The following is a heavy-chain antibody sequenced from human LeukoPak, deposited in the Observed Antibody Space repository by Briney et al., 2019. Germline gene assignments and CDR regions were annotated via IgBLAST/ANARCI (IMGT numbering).Heavy chain of an antibody. CDR1: GGSVCISSCA. J-gene: IGHJ4*02. V-gene: IGHV6-1*01. D-gene: IGHD6-19*01. CDR2: TYQRCKWYN. CDR3: ASSPSPYSSGWYFDY. Sequence: SQTLSLSFSISGGSVCISSCAWNWIRQASLRGLGWLVRTYQRCKWYNDYSVSVKSRITINPDISKNQFSLQLISVTPEDTAVYYCASSPSPYSSGWYFDYWGQGTLVTVSS.